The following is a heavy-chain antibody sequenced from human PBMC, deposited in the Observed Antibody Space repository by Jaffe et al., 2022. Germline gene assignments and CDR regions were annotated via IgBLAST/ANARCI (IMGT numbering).Heavy chain of an antibody. CDR3: ARFCSSTSCYAPLAFDI. D-gene: IGHD2-2*01. Sequence: QVQLVQSGAEVKKPGASVKVSCKASGYTFTSYGISWVRQAPGQGLEWMGWISAYNGNTNYAQKLQGRVTMTTDTSTSTAYMELRSLRSDDTAVYYCARFCSSTSCYAPLAFDIWGQGTMVTVSS. CDR2: ISAYNGNT. V-gene: IGHV1-18*01. CDR1: GYTFTSYG. J-gene: IGHJ3*02.